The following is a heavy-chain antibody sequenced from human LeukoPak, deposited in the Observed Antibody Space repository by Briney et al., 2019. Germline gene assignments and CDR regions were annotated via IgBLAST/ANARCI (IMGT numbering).Heavy chain of an antibody. V-gene: IGHV1-69*05. CDR3: ASTYCGGDCYPNFDY. CDR2: IIPIFGTA. CDR1: GGTFSSYA. J-gene: IGHJ4*02. D-gene: IGHD2-21*02. Sequence: SVKVSCKASGGTFSSYAISWVRQAPGQGLEWMGGIIPIFGTANYAQKFQGRVMITTDESTSTAYMELSSLRSEDTAVYYCASTYCGGDCYPNFDYWGQGTLVTVSS.